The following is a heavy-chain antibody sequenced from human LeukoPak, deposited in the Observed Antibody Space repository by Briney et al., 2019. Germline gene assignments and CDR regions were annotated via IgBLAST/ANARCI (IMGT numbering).Heavy chain of an antibody. CDR2: IISTSRTI. V-gene: IGHV3-48*02. J-gene: IGHJ6*03. D-gene: IGHD5-24*01. CDR3: ARDPLRWLQNNYYYYYMDV. CDR1: GFTFSSYG. Sequence: PGGSRRLSGAASGFTFSSYGMNWFRQAPGKGLGWVSYIISTSRTIYDADSVKGRFTISRDNAKNSLYLQMNSLRDEDTAVYYCARDPLRWLQNNYYYYYMDVWGKGTTVTVSS.